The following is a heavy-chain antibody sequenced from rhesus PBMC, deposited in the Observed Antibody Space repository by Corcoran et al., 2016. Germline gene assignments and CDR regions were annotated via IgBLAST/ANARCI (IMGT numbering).Heavy chain of an antibody. V-gene: IGHV4S11*01. J-gene: IGHJ5-1*01. CDR2: IYGSGST. CDR1: GGSISSNY. CDR3: ARQGGTYNRFDV. D-gene: IGHD1-44*01. Sequence: QVQLQESGPGLVRPSETLSLTCAVSGGSISSNYWSWLRLAPGRGLEWIGYIYGSGSTYYNPSLKSRVTLSVDTSKSQLSLKLTSVTAADTAVFYCARQGGTYNRFDVWGPGVLVTVSS.